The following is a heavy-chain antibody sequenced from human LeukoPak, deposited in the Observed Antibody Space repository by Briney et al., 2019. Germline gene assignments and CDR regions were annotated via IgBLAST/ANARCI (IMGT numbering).Heavy chain of an antibody. CDR3: ACSGPYSNGGVMTDY. V-gene: IGHV3-66*01. J-gene: IGHJ4*02. CDR1: GLIVSSNY. D-gene: IGHD6-19*01. Sequence: GGSLRLSCAASGLIVSSNYMSWVRQAPGKGLEWVSITYRDGNTNYADSVKGRFTISRDTSKNTLSLQMNSLRAEDTAVYYCACSGPYSNGGVMTDYWGQGILVTVSS. CDR2: TYRDGNT.